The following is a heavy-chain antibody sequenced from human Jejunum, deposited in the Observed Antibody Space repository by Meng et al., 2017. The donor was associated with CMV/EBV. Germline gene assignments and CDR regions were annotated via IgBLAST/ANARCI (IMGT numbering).Heavy chain of an antibody. CDR2: IHTSGDT. D-gene: IGHD4-11*01. V-gene: IGHV4-39*01. CDR1: GRSIRSSKSC. CDR3: ARPALTYSNQGAFDI. J-gene: IGHJ3*02. Sequence: GRSIRSSKSCWGWLRQPPGKGSEWIVSIHTSGDTPFHPSLEGRVTIYVDTSKNQFSLKLTSVTAADTAVYYCARPALTYSNQGAFDIWGQGTMVTVSS.